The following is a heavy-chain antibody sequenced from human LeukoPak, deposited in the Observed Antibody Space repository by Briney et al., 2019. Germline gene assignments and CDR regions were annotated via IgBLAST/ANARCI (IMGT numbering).Heavy chain of an antibody. Sequence: SETLSLTCSVSGGSVSSYYWSWIRQPPGKGLDWIGDIYYSGSANYNPSLKSRVTISVDTSKNQFSLKLSSVTAADTAVYYCARSKDSSGPLGWFDPWGQGTLVTVSS. CDR2: IYYSGSA. CDR1: GGSVSSYY. V-gene: IGHV4-59*08. CDR3: ARSKDSSGPLGWFDP. D-gene: IGHD3-22*01. J-gene: IGHJ5*02.